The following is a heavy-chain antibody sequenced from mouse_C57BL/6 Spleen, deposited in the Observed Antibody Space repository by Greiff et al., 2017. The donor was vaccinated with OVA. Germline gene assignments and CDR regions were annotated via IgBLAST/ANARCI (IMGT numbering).Heavy chain of an antibody. CDR1: GFNIKDDY. CDR3: TTHYGNYVGAMDY. D-gene: IGHD2-1*01. Sequence: VQLQQSGAELVRPGASVKLSCTASGFNIKDDYMHWVKQRPEQGLEWIGWIDPENGDTEYASKFQGKATITADTSSNTAYLQLSSLTSEDTAVYYCTTHYGNYVGAMDYWGQGTSVTVSS. CDR2: IDPENGDT. J-gene: IGHJ4*01. V-gene: IGHV14-4*01.